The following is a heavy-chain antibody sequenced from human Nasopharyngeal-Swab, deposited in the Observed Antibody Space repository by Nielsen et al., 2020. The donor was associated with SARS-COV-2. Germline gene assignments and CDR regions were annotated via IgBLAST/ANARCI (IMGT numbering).Heavy chain of an antibody. J-gene: IGHJ4*02. D-gene: IGHD3-9*01. Sequence: SVKVSCKASGFTFTSSAVQWVRQARGQRLEWIGWIVVGSGNTNYAQKFQERVTITRDMSTSTAYMELGSLRSEDTAVYYCAAELLDILPVYYRGGQGTLVTVSS. CDR2: IVVGSGNT. V-gene: IGHV1-58*01. CDR1: GFTFTSSA. CDR3: AAELLDILPVYYR.